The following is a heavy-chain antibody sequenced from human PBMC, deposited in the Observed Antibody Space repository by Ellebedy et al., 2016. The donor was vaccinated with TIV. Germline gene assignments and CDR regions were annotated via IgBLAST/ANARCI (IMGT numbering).Heavy chain of an antibody. CDR2: IPSGDII. D-gene: IGHD1-1*01. V-gene: IGHV3-11*01. Sequence: GGSLRLSCAASGFPFSDYYMSWIRQAPGKGLEWLSFIPSGDIIYYADSVKGRFAISRDNAKNSLYLHMNSLRAEDTAVYYCARLDWSDVDLRHFYFDYWGQGTQVTVS. CDR1: GFPFSDYY. J-gene: IGHJ4*02. CDR3: ARLDWSDVDLRHFYFDY.